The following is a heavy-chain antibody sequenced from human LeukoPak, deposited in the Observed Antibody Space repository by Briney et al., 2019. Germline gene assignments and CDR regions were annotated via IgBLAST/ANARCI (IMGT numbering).Heavy chain of an antibody. J-gene: IGHJ3*02. CDR1: GGSISSGGYY. V-gene: IGHV4-31*03. Sequence: SETLSLTCTVSGGSISSGGYYWSWIRQHPGKGLEWVGYIYYSGSTYYNPSLKSRVTISVDTSKNQFSLKLSSVTAADTAVYYCARAYYFDSSGYDDAFDIWGQGTMVTVSS. D-gene: IGHD3-22*01. CDR2: IYYSGST. CDR3: ARAYYFDSSGYDDAFDI.